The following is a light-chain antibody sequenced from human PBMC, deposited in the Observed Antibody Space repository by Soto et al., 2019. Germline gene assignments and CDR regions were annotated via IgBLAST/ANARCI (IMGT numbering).Light chain of an antibody. J-gene: IGKJ1*01. CDR2: DAS. Sequence: DIQMTHSPSTLSASVGDRVTITCRASQSISSWLAWYQQKPGKAPKLLIYDASSLESGVPSRFSGSGSATEFTLTISSLLPDDFATYYCQQYNSYCTFGQGTKVDIK. CDR1: QSISSW. V-gene: IGKV1-5*01. CDR3: QQYNSYCT.